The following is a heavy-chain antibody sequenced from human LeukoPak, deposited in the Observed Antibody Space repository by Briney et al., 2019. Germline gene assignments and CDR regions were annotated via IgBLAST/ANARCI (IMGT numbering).Heavy chain of an antibody. V-gene: IGHV4-59*01. CDR1: GGSISSYY. D-gene: IGHD6-13*01. Sequence: SEALSLTCSVLGGSISSYYWSWIGQPPGKGLEWFGYIYYSGSTNYNPSLKSRVTISVDTSKNQFSLKLSSVTAADTAVYYCARVLGGQQLYYYYMDVWGKGTTVTVSS. J-gene: IGHJ6*03. CDR3: ARVLGGQQLYYYYMDV. CDR2: IYYSGST.